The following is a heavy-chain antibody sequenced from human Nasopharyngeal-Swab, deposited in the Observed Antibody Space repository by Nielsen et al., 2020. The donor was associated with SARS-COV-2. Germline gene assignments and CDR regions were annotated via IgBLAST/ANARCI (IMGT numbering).Heavy chain of an antibody. CDR3: ATSPAVAGTNWYFDL. Sequence: ASVKVSCKVSGYTLTELSMHWVRQAPGKGLEWMGGFDPEGGETIYAQKFQGRVTMTEDTSTDTAYMELSSLRSEDTAVYYCATSPAVAGTNWYFDLWGRGTLVTVSS. J-gene: IGHJ2*01. CDR2: FDPEGGET. D-gene: IGHD6-19*01. CDR1: GYTLTELS. V-gene: IGHV1-24*01.